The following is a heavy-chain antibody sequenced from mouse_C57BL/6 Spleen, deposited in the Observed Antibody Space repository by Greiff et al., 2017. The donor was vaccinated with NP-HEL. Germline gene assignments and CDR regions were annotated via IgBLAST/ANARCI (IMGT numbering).Heavy chain of an antibody. CDR3: AREALYWYFDV. J-gene: IGHJ1*03. V-gene: IGHV1-82*01. D-gene: IGHD3-1*01. CDR2: IYPGDGDT. Sequence: VQLQQSGPELVKPGASVKISCKASGYAFSSSWMNWVKQRPGKGLEWIGRIYPGDGDTNYNGKFKGKATLTADKSSSTAYMQLSSLTSEDSAVYFCAREALYWYFDVWGTGTTVTVSS. CDR1: GYAFSSSW.